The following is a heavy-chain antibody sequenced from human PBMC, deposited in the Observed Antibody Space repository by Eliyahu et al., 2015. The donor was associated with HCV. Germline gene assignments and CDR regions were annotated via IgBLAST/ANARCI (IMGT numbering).Heavy chain of an antibody. D-gene: IGHD3/OR15-3a*01. V-gene: IGHV4-39*01. J-gene: IGHJ4*02. CDR1: GGSINTNDYX. CDR3: ARRGYYNYWTGSVGPFSH. CDR2: VFYTGRT. Sequence: QLQLQESGPGLVKPSETLSLTCTVXGGSINTNDYXWDWIRPPPGKGXEWIGGVFYTGRTYYNPSLKSRLTIFIDTSQNQFSLRLSSVTASDTAVYYCARRGYYNYWTGSVGPFSHWGQGTLVPVSS.